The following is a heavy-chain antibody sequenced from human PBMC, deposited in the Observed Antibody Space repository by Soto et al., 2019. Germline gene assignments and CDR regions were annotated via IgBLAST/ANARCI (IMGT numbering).Heavy chain of an antibody. J-gene: IGHJ4*01. CDR2: IGNGST. D-gene: IGHD1-20*01. V-gene: IGHV3-23*01. Sequence: VGSLRLSCAASGFTFSSYAMTWVRQAPEKGLEWVSSIGNGSTYYADSVKGRFTISRDDSKDTLYLQMNSLKVEDSALYYCAKRMMTSIRVPGNFFDLWGRGTLVTVSS. CDR3: AKRMMTSIRVPGNFFDL. CDR1: GFTFSSYA.